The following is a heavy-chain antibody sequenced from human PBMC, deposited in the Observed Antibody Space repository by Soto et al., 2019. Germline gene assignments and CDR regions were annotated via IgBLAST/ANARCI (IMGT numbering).Heavy chain of an antibody. D-gene: IGHD3-22*01. CDR3: AKMSSENYYGPVFS. V-gene: IGHV3-11*01. CDR1: GFTFSDYY. J-gene: IGHJ4*02. CDR2: ISSSGNTI. Sequence: QVQLVESGGGLVKTSGSLRIACAASGFTFSDYYMSWVRQAPGKGLEWVSYISSSGNTIYYADAVKGRFTISRDNAKNAVYVQMNSLRAEDTALYFCAKMSSENYYGPVFSWGQGTLVTVSS.